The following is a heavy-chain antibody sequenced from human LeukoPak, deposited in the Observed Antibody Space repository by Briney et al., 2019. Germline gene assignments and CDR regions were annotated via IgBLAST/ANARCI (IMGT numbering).Heavy chain of an antibody. CDR2: IYGSGST. CDR1: DDSISSGIYY. V-gene: IGHV4-31*03. Sequence: SQTLSLTCTVSDDSISSGIYYWSWMRQHPGEGLEWIGYIYGSGSTKYKPSLNSRITISVDTSKNQFSLKLSSVTAADTAVYYCARGLPYYDFWSGRNWFDPWGQGTLVTVSS. J-gene: IGHJ5*02. CDR3: ARGLPYYDFWSGRNWFDP. D-gene: IGHD3-3*01.